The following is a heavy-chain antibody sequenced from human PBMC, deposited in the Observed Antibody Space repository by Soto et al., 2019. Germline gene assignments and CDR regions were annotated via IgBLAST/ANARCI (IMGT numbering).Heavy chain of an antibody. CDR3: AAYASGRRGWFDP. Sequence: QVQLQESGPGLVKPSETLSLTCAVSGGSISIDNWWSWVRQAPGKGLEWIGEIYNTGTSNYNPSLKNRVSISIDKSKNQFSLNLNFVTAADTAVYYCAAYASGRRGWFDPWGRGTLVTVSS. CDR2: IYNTGTS. CDR1: GGSISIDNW. V-gene: IGHV4-4*02. J-gene: IGHJ5*02. D-gene: IGHD2-2*01.